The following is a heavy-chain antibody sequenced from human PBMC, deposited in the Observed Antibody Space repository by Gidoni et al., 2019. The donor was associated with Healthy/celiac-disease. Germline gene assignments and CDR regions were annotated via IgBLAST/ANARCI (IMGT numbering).Heavy chain of an antibody. D-gene: IGHD1-20*01. CDR3: ARQYMCDY. CDR1: GYSFTNYW. CDR2: IYPGDSDT. Sequence: EVQLVQSAAEVRKPGEYLKISCKASGYSFTNYWIGWVRQMPGKGLEWMGIIYPGDSDTKYSPSFQGQVTISADKSTSTAYLQWSSLKASDTAIYYCARQYMCDYWGQGTLVTVSS. J-gene: IGHJ4*02. V-gene: IGHV5-51*01.